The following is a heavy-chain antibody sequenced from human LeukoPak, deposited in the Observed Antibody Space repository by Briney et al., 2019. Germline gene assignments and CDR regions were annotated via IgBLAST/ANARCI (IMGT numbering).Heavy chain of an antibody. CDR3: AREGDCSSTSCYDGKYYYYYGMDV. CDR2: ISAYNGNT. V-gene: IGHV1-18*01. J-gene: IGHJ6*02. CDR1: GYTFTSYG. D-gene: IGHD2-2*01. Sequence: GASVKVSCKASGYTFTSYGISWVRQAPGQGLEWMGWISAYNGNTNYAQKLQGRVTMTTDTSTSTAYMELRSLRSDDTAVYYCAREGDCSSTSCYDGKYYYYYGMDVWGQGTTVTVSS.